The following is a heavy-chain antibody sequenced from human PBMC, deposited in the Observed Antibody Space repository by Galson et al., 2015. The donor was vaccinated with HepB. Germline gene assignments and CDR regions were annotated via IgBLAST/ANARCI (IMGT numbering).Heavy chain of an antibody. Sequence: SVKVSCKASGYTFTSYGVTWVRQAPGQGLEWMGWISAYNGNTNYAQKLQGTFTMTTDTSTSTAYMDLRSLRSDDTAVYYCARGVTGSGTYYNDYWGQGTLVTVSS. D-gene: IGHD3-10*01. CDR2: ISAYNGNT. V-gene: IGHV1-18*01. CDR1: GYTFTSYG. CDR3: ARGVTGSGTYYNDY. J-gene: IGHJ4*02.